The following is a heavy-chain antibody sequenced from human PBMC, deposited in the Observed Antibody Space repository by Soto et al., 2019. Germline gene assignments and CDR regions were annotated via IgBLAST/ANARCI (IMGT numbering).Heavy chain of an antibody. CDR1: GDSINSDNFF. Sequence: QPQLQESGPGLVKPSETLSLTCSVSGDSINSDNFFWGWVRQAPGKGLEWIASTYFTGRTHYNPSVRRRVTMSQDTSKNQFSLRLSFVTAADTAIYYCARQRGFSYASTRFDSWGPGTLVTVSS. V-gene: IGHV4-39*01. CDR2: TYFTGRT. J-gene: IGHJ4*02. D-gene: IGHD3-16*01. CDR3: ARQRGFSYASTRFDS.